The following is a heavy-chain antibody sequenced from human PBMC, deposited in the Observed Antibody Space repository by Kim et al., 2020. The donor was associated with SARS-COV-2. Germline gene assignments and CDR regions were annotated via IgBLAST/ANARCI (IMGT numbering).Heavy chain of an antibody. CDR1: GGSISSYY. V-gene: IGHV4-59*13. D-gene: IGHD5-12*01. Sequence: SETLSLTCTVSGGSISSYYWSWIRQPPGKGLEWIGYIHYSGSTNYNPSLKSRVTISVDTSKNQFSLKLSSVTAADTAVYYCARGGGYYDAFDIWGQGTMVTVSS. CDR2: IHYSGST. CDR3: ARGGGYYDAFDI. J-gene: IGHJ3*02.